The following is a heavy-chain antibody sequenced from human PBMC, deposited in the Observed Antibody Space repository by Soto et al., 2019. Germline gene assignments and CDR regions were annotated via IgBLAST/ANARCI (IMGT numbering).Heavy chain of an antibody. J-gene: IGHJ5*02. V-gene: IGHV4-59*01. CDR1: GGSISSYY. CDR3: ARSGSGVRSYDFWRGGNWFDP. D-gene: IGHD3-3*01. CDR2: IYYSGST. Sequence: KSSETLSLTCTVSGGSISSYYWSWIRQPPGKGLEWIGYIYYSGSTNYNPSLKSRVTISVDTSKNQFSLKLSSVTAADTAVYYCARSGSGVRSYDFWRGGNWFDPWGQGTLVTVSS.